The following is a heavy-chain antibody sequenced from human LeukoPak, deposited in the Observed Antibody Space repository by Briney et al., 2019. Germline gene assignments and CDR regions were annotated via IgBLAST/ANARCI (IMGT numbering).Heavy chain of an antibody. Sequence: SETLSLTCTVSGGSISSSSYYWGWIRQPPGKGLEWIGEINHSGSTNYNPSLKSRVTISVDTSKNQFSLKLSSVTAADTAVYYCARGRKGVLSRSYMDVWGKGTTVTVSS. D-gene: IGHD2-8*01. J-gene: IGHJ6*03. CDR1: GGSISSSSYY. V-gene: IGHV4-39*07. CDR2: INHSGST. CDR3: ARGRKGVLSRSYMDV.